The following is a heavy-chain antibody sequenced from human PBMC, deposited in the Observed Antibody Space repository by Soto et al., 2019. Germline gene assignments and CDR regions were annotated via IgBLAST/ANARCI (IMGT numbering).Heavy chain of an antibody. J-gene: IGHJ2*01. CDR2: IYSSGRS. CDR1: GGSTSGNY. Sequence: QVQLQESGPGPVKASVPLSLTCTLSGGSTSGNYWSWIRLPAGTGLEWIGRIYSSGRSHYNPSLKSRVTKSVSTNHFSRKLNSVTAADTAVYYCARDFDVNTALDYWYFDLWGRGTLVTVSS. V-gene: IGHV4-4*07. D-gene: IGHD5-18*01. CDR3: ARDFDVNTALDYWYFDL.